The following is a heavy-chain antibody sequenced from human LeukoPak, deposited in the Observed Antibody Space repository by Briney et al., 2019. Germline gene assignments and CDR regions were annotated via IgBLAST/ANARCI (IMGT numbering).Heavy chain of an antibody. CDR2: IYHSGST. V-gene: IGHV4-38-2*02. J-gene: IGHJ3*02. Sequence: EWIGSIYHSGSTYYNPSLKSRVTISVDTSKNQFSLKLSSVTAADTAVYYCARDSGIGAFDIWGQGTMVTVSS. D-gene: IGHD3-10*01. CDR3: ARDSGIGAFDI.